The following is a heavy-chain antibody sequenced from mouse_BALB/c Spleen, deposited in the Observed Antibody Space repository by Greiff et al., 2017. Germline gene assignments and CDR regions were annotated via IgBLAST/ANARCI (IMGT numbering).Heavy chain of an antibody. Sequence: EVKVVESGGGLVQPGGSRKLSCAASGFTFSSFGMHWVRQAPEKGLEWVAYISSGSSTIYYADTVKGRFTISRDNPKNTLFLQMTSLRSEDTAMYYCARAYYGSSYGLFAYWGQGTLVTVSA. CDR3: ARAYYGSSYGLFAY. CDR1: GFTFSSFG. D-gene: IGHD1-1*01. CDR2: ISSGSSTI. J-gene: IGHJ3*01. V-gene: IGHV5-17*02.